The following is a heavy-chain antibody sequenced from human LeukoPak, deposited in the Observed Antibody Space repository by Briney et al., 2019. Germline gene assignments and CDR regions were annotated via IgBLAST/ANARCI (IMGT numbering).Heavy chain of an antibody. V-gene: IGHV5-51*01. CDR1: GYTFTSYW. Sequence: GESLKISCKASGYTFTSYWIGWVRQMPGKGLEWMGSIYPGDSDTRYSPSFQGQVSISADRSLSTAYLQWSSLKASDTAIYYCTRRAYNDCWGQGTLVTVSS. J-gene: IGHJ4*02. D-gene: IGHD1-14*01. CDR2: IYPGDSDT. CDR3: TRRAYNDC.